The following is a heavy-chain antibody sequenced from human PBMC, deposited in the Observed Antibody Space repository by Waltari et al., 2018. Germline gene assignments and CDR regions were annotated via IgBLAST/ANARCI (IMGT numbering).Heavy chain of an antibody. Sequence: QLQLQESGPGLVKPSETLSLTCPVSGGSISSSSYYWGWIRQPPGKGLEWIGSIYYSGSTYYNPSLKSRVTISVDTSKNQFSLKLSSVTAADTAVYYCARDPMGYQLLFAFDIWGQGTMVTVSS. V-gene: IGHV4-39*07. CDR3: ARDPMGYQLLFAFDI. CDR1: GGSISSSSYY. D-gene: IGHD2-2*01. J-gene: IGHJ3*02. CDR2: IYYSGST.